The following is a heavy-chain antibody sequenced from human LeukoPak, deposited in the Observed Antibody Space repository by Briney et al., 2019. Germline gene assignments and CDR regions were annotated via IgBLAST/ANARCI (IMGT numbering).Heavy chain of an antibody. Sequence: PGGSLRLSCAASGFTFSSYWMNWVRQAPGKGLVWVSRIASDGSSTTYADSVKGRFSISRDNAKNTLYLQMNSLRAEDMAVYYCARGRPHGNDYWGQGTLVTVSS. CDR2: IASDGSST. J-gene: IGHJ4*02. V-gene: IGHV3-74*01. CDR3: ARGRPHGNDY. D-gene: IGHD4-23*01. CDR1: GFTFSSYW.